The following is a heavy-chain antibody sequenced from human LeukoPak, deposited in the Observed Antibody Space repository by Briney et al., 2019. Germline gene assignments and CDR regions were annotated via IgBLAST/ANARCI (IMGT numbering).Heavy chain of an antibody. CDR2: IKQDGSEK. V-gene: IGHV3-7*01. Sequence: PGGSLRLSCAASGFTFSSYWMSWVRQAPGKGLEWVANIKQDGSEKYYVDSVKGRFTISRDNAKNSLYLQMNSLRAEDTAVYYCAKAHCSSTSCYISRFDYWGQGTLVTVSS. J-gene: IGHJ4*02. CDR3: AKAHCSSTSCYISRFDY. D-gene: IGHD2-2*02. CDR1: GFTFSSYW.